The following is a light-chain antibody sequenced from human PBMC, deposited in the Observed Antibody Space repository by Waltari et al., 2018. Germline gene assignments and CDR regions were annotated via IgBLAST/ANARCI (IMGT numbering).Light chain of an antibody. CDR1: ESVLYSRNNKDH. CDR3: QQYYNTPLT. Sequence: DIVMTQSPESLAVSLGERSTINCKSSESVLYSRNNKDHLAWYQQKPGQRPKLLIYWASTRESGVPDRFSGSGSETDFTFTISSLQAEDAAVYYCQQYYNTPLTFGGGTKVEIK. J-gene: IGKJ4*01. CDR2: WAS. V-gene: IGKV4-1*01.